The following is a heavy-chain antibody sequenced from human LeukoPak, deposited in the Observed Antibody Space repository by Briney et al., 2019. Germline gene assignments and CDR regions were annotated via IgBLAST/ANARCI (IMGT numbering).Heavy chain of an antibody. CDR2: ISGSGGST. V-gene: IGHV3-23*01. Sequence: TGGSLRLSCAASGFTFSSYGMSWVRQAPGKGLEWVSAISGSGGSTYYADSVKGRFTISRDNSKNTLYLQMNSLRAEDTAVYYCAKDTSYSSGWFAYWGQGTLVTVSS. CDR1: GFTFSSYG. J-gene: IGHJ5*01. CDR3: AKDTSYSSGWFAY. D-gene: IGHD6-19*01.